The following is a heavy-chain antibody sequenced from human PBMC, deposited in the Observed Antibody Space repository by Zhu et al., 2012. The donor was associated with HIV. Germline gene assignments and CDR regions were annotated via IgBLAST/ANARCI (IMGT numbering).Heavy chain of an antibody. V-gene: IGHV4-59*11. Sequence: QVQLQESGPGLVKPSETLSLNCSVSGLSISGHDWTWIRQSPGKGLDWIGHVSHSGITKFNPSLKSRVTISADTSKDVISLRLTSVTAADTAMYYCARVIITYSGTCGDSWYFDVWGRGTLVIVSS. CDR1: GLSISGHD. CDR3: ARVIITYSGTCGDSWYFDV. J-gene: IGHJ2*01. D-gene: IGHD1-26*01. CDR2: VSHSGIT.